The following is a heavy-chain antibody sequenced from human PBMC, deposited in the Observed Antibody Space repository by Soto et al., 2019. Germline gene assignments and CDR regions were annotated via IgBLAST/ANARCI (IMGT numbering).Heavy chain of an antibody. CDR1: GYAFSNYY. V-gene: IGHV5-51*01. J-gene: IGHJ6*02. CDR3: ARGNGAGHEYYYGMDV. CDR2: IYPGDSDT. D-gene: IGHD1-26*01. Sequence: PGESLKISCKASGYAFSNYYIAWVRQMPGKGLEWMGIIYPGDSDTRYSPSFQGQVTFSADKSITTAYLQWTSLKASDTAMYYCARGNGAGHEYYYGMDVWGQGTTVTLSS.